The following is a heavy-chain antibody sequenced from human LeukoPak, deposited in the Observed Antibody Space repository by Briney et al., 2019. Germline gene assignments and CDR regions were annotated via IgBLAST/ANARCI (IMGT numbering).Heavy chain of an antibody. Sequence: PGGSLRLSCAASGFTFSDYYMSWIRQAPGKGLEWVSYISSSGSTKYYADSVKGRFTISRDNAKKSLYLHMNSLRAEDTAVYYCAREGVLIQLPSDWGQGTLVTVSS. J-gene: IGHJ4*02. CDR2: ISSSGSTK. CDR1: GFTFSDYY. D-gene: IGHD5-18*01. CDR3: AREGVLIQLPSD. V-gene: IGHV3-11*04.